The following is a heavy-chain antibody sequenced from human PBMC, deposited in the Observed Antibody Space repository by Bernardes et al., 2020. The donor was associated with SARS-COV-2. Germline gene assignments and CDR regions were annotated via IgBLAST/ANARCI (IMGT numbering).Heavy chain of an antibody. CDR2: ISTTDTV. D-gene: IGHD7-27*01. Sequence: GASLRLSCAASGFTFSAYEMNWVRQAPGKGLEWISYISTTDTVYHADSVKGRFTISRDNAKNSLYLQMNSLRAEDTAVYYCATVGGNWGYWGQGTLVTVSP. CDR1: GFTFSAYE. CDR3: ATVGGNWGY. J-gene: IGHJ4*02. V-gene: IGHV3-48*03.